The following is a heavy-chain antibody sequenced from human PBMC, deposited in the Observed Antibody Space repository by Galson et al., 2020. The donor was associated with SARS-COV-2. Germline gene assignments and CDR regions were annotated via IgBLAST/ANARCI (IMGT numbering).Heavy chain of an antibody. D-gene: IGHD3-10*01. CDR1: GGSISSGGYY. J-gene: IGHJ5*02. V-gene: IGHV4-31*03. Sequence: SETLSLTCTVSGGSISSGGYYWSWIRQHPGKGLVWIGYIYYSGSTYYNPSLKSRVTISVDTSKNQLPLKLSSVTAADTAVYYCVVRGVRDNWFDPWGQGTLVTVSS. CDR2: IYYSGST. CDR3: VVRGVRDNWFDP.